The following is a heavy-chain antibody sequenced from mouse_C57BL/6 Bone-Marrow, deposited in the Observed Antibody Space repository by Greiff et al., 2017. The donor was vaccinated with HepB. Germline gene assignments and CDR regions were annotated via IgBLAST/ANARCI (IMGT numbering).Heavy chain of an antibody. CDR2: IDPSDSYT. Sequence: VQLKESGAELVRPGTSVKLSCKASGYTFTSYWMHWVKQRPGQGLEWIGVIDPSDSYTNYNQKFKGKATLTVDTSSSTAYMQLSSLTSEDSAVYYCARAYDYGGAMDYWGQGTSVTVSS. J-gene: IGHJ4*01. CDR3: ARAYDYGGAMDY. CDR1: GYTFTSYW. V-gene: IGHV1-59*01. D-gene: IGHD2-4*01.